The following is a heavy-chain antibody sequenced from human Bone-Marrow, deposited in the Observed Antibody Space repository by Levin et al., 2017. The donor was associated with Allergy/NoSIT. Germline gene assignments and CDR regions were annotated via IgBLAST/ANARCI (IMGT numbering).Heavy chain of an antibody. CDR3: ARMGYGSAWAFDY. Sequence: SGGSLRLSCQGSGYSFTTGWISWVRQMPGKGLEWMGRIDPGDSYTDHSPSFQGHVSFSVDKSINTVYLQWSSLKASDTAMYYCARMGYGSAWAFDYWGQGTLVTVSS. D-gene: IGHD6-19*01. J-gene: IGHJ4*02. V-gene: IGHV5-10-1*01. CDR1: GYSFTTGW. CDR2: IDPGDSYT.